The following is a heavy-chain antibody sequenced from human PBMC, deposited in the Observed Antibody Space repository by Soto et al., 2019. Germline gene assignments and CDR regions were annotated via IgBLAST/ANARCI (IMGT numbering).Heavy chain of an antibody. CDR1: GFSLTTDRVG. J-gene: IGHJ4*02. D-gene: IGHD1-26*01. CDR3: AHAYGGRSLY. CDR2: IYWDDSK. Sequence: QITLKESGPTLVKPTQTLTLTCTFSGFSLTTDRVGVGWIRQPPGEALEWLAVIYWDDSKTYRPSLESRFTITQDTSKNQVALTMTNMDSLDTATYYCAHAYGGRSLYWGQGTLVTVSS. V-gene: IGHV2-5*02.